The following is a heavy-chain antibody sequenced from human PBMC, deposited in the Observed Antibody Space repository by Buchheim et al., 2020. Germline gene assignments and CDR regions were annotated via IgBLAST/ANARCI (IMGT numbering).Heavy chain of an antibody. J-gene: IGHJ6*02. D-gene: IGHD6-13*01. CDR1: GGSISSYY. CDR2: IYYSGST. V-gene: IGHV4-59*01. CDR3: ARVVAAAGRYGMDV. Sequence: QVQLQESGPGLVKPSETLSLTCTVSGGSISSYYWSWIRQPPGKGLEWIGYIYYSGSTNYNPFLKSRVTISVDTSKNQFSLKLSSVTAADTAVYYCARVVAAAGRYGMDVWGQGTT.